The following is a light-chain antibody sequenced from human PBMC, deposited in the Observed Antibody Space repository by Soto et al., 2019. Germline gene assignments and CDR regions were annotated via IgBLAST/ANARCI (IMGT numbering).Light chain of an antibody. CDR3: QQYKNWPRT. CDR1: QSVSSN. V-gene: IGKV3-15*01. J-gene: IGKJ1*01. CDR2: GAS. Sequence: DTVMTQSAATLSVSPGERATLSCRASQSVSSNLAWYQQKPGQAPRLLIYGASTRVTGIPARFSGSGSGTEFTLTISSLQSEDFAVYYCQQYKNWPRTFGQGTKVEIK.